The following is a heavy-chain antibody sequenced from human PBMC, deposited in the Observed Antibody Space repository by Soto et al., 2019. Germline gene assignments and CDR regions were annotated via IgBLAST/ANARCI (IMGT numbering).Heavy chain of an antibody. J-gene: IGHJ6*02. CDR1: GFTFSSYG. Sequence: GGSLRLSCAASGFTFSSYGMHWVRQAPGKGLEWVAVIWYDGSNKYYADSVKGRFTISRDNSKNTLYLQMNSLRAEDTAVYYCARDLAYYDILTGVRLFGDVLYGMDVWGQGTTVTVSS. D-gene: IGHD3-9*01. CDR2: IWYDGSNK. V-gene: IGHV3-33*01. CDR3: ARDLAYYDILTGVRLFGDVLYGMDV.